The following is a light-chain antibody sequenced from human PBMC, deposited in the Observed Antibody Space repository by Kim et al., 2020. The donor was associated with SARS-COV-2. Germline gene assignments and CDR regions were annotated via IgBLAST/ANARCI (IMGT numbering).Light chain of an antibody. Sequence: DIQMTQSPSSLSASVGDRVTITCRASQGIINYLAWYQQKAGKVPKLLIHAASTLQSGVPSRFSGSGSGTDFTLTISSLQPEDVATYYCQKYNSAPRAFGQGTKVDIK. CDR1: QGIINY. CDR3: QKYNSAPRA. CDR2: AAS. J-gene: IGKJ1*01. V-gene: IGKV1-27*01.